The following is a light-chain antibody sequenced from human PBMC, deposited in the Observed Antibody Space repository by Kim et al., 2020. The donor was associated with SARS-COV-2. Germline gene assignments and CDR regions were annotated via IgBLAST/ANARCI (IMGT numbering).Light chain of an antibody. CDR2: GAS. CDR1: QSVSSN. CDR3: QQYHNWPPLT. Sequence: PEERATLSCRASQSVSSNLAWYQQKPGQAPRLLIYGASTRATGIPARFSGSGSGTEFTLTISSLQSEDFAVYYCQQYHNWPPLTFGGGTKVDIK. V-gene: IGKV3-15*01. J-gene: IGKJ4*01.